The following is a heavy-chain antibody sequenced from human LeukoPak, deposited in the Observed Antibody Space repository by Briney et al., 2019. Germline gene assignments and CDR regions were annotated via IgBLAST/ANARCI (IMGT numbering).Heavy chain of an antibody. CDR1: GFTFSSYA. Sequence: GGSLRLSCTASGFTFSSYAMHWVRQAPGKGLEWVSVISSDGTNRYYADSVKGRFTISRDNSKNTLYLQMNSLRAEDTALYYCARDRDRAADYYFDYWGQGTLVTVSS. CDR2: ISSDGTNR. V-gene: IGHV3-30-3*01. CDR3: ARDRDRAADYYFDY. J-gene: IGHJ4*02. D-gene: IGHD6-25*01.